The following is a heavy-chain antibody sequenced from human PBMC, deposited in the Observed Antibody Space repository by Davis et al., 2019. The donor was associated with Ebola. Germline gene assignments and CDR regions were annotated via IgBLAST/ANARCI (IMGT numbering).Heavy chain of an antibody. D-gene: IGHD2-2*01. J-gene: IGHJ6*03. CDR1: GFTFSSYS. CDR3: ARVVPAAIFLQSYYYMDV. V-gene: IGHV3-21*01. CDR2: ISSSSSFI. Sequence: GESLKISCAASGFTFSSYSMNWVRQAPGKGLELVSSISSSSSFIYYADSVKVRFTISRDNAKNSLYLQMNGLRAEDTAVYYCARVVPAAIFLQSYYYMDVWGKGTTVTVSS.